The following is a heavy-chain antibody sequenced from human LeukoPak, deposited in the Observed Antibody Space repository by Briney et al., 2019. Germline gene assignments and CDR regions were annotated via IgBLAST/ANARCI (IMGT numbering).Heavy chain of an antibody. J-gene: IGHJ4*02. V-gene: IGHV3-66*02. D-gene: IGHD3-22*01. CDR3: ARDYYDSSGAGSL. Sequence: GGSLRLSCAASGFTVSSNYMSWVRQAPGKGLEWVSVIYSGGSTYYADSVKGRFTISRDNSKNTLYLQMNSLRAGDTAVYYCARDYYDSSGAGSLWGQGTLVTVSS. CDR2: IYSGGST. CDR1: GFTVSSNY.